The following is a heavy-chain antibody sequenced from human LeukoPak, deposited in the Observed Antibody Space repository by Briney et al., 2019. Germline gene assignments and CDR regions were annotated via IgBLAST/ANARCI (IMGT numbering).Heavy chain of an antibody. D-gene: IGHD2-21*01. CDR1: GFTFSSYE. CDR3: AKAPVTTCRGAYCYPFDY. J-gene: IGHJ4*02. CDR2: ISSSGSTT. V-gene: IGHV3-48*03. Sequence: PGGSLRLSCAASGFTFSSYEMNWVRQAPGKGLEWVSYISSSGSTTYYADSVNGRFTISRDNSNNTLYLQMNSLRAEDTAVYYCAKAPVTTCRGAYCYPFDYWGQGTLVTVSS.